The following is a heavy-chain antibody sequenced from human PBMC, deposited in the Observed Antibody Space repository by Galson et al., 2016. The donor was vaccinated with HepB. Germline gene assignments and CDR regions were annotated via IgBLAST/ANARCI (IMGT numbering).Heavy chain of an antibody. CDR3: ARRSSDAFDI. CDR1: GYSFTSYW. V-gene: IGHV5-51*01. J-gene: IGHJ3*02. CDR2: IYPGDSDT. Sequence: QSGAEVTKPGESLQISCEGSGYSFTSYWIGWVRQMPGKGLEWKGTIYPGDSDTRYSPSSQGQVTISADKSISAAYLQWNSLKASDTAIYYCARRSSDAFDIWGQGTMVTVSS. D-gene: IGHD3-10*01.